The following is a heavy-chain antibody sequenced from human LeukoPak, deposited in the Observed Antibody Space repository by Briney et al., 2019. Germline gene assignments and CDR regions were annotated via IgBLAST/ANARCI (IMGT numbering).Heavy chain of an antibody. CDR3: ARHPPYYGSGNHDAFDI. CDR1: GGSISSSSYY. V-gene: IGHV4-39*07. CDR2: IYYSGST. D-gene: IGHD3-10*01. J-gene: IGHJ3*02. Sequence: SETLSLTCTVSGGSISSSSYYWGWIRQPPGKGLEWIGSIYYSGSTYYNPSLKSRVTISVDTSKNQFSLKLSSVTAADTAVYYCARHPPYYGSGNHDAFDIWGQGTMVTVSS.